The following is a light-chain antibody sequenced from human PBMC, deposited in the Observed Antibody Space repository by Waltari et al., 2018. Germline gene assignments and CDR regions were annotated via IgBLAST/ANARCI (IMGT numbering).Light chain of an antibody. V-gene: IGLV1-44*01. CDR1: SSNIGSNT. Sequence: QSVLTQPPSASGSPGQRVTISCSGSSSNIGSNTVHWYQQPPGTAPKLLIYSSNPRPSGVPDRFSGSTSGPSASLAISGLQSEDEADYYCASWDDSLNGPVFGGGTKLTVL. J-gene: IGLJ2*01. CDR2: SSN. CDR3: ASWDDSLNGPV.